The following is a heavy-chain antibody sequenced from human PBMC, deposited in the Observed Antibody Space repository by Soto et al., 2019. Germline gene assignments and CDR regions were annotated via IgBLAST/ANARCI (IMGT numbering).Heavy chain of an antibody. D-gene: IGHD1-26*01. CDR3: AIISIVGAIDY. Sequence: GGSLRLSCAASGFTFSSYSMNWVRQAPGKGLEWVSSISSSSSYIYYADSVKGRFTISRENAKNSLYLQMNSLRAEDTAVYYCAIISIVGAIDYWGQGTLVTVSS. V-gene: IGHV3-21*01. J-gene: IGHJ4*02. CDR2: ISSSSSYI. CDR1: GFTFSSYS.